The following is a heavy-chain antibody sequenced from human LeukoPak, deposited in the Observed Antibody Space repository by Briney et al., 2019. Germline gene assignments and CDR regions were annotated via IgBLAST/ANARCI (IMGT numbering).Heavy chain of an antibody. V-gene: IGHV3-30*02. CDR2: IRYDGSNK. CDR3: ASPYGDYEPDAFDI. D-gene: IGHD4-17*01. CDR1: GFTFSSYG. Sequence: PGGSLRLSCAASGFTFSSYGMHWVRQAPGKGLEWVAFIRYDGSNKYYADSVKGRFTISRDNSKNTLYLQMNSLRAEDTAVYYCASPYGDYEPDAFDIWGQGTMVTVSS. J-gene: IGHJ3*02.